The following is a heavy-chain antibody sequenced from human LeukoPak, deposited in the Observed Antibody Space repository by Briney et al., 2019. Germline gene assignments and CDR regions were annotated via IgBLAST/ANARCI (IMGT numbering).Heavy chain of an antibody. J-gene: IGHJ4*02. CDR1: GGTFSSYA. Sequence: SVKVSCKASGGTFSSYAISWVRQAPGQGLEWMGRIIPILGIANYAQKFQGRVTITADKSTSTAYMELNSLRSEDTAVYYCARVRYSSGWSLVFDYWGQGTLVTVSS. CDR2: IIPILGIA. CDR3: ARVRYSSGWSLVFDY. D-gene: IGHD6-19*01. V-gene: IGHV1-69*04.